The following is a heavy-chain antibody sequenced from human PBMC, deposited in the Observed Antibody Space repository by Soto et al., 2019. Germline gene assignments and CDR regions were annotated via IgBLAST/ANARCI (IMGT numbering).Heavy chain of an antibody. J-gene: IGHJ5*02. V-gene: IGHV3-23*01. CDR1: GFTFSSYA. D-gene: IGHD2-15*01. CDR2: ISGSGGST. CDR3: AKEKGYCFCFSCYETNEFDT. Sequence: PGGSLRHSCAASGFTFSSYAMSCVRQAPGKGLEWVSAISGSGGSTYYADSVKGRFTISRDNSKNTLYLQMNSLRAEDTAVYYCAKEKGYCFCFSCYETNEFDTWGQETLVTVSA.